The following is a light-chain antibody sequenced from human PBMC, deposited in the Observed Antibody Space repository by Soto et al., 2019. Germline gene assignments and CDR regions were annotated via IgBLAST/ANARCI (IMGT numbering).Light chain of an antibody. CDR2: YAS. V-gene: IGKV3-11*01. CDR3: QQRVNWPLFS. J-gene: IGKJ3*01. CDR1: QSVTNN. Sequence: EIVLTQSPATLSLSPGERATLSCRASQSVTNNLVWYQQKPGQAPRILIYYASNRATGAPARFSGSGFGTDFTLTISSLEPEDFAVYYCQQRVNWPLFSFGPGTKLDIK.